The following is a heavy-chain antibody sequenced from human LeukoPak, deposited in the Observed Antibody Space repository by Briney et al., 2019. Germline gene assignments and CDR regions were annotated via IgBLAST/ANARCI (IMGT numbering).Heavy chain of an antibody. CDR2: INPNSGGT. J-gene: IGHJ6*02. CDR1: GYTFTGYY. Sequence: GASVKVSCKASGYTFTGYYMHWVRQAPGQGLEWMGWINPNSGGTNYAQKFQGRVTMTRDTSISTAYMELSRLRSDDTAVYYCASEVVPAATRYYYGMGVWGQGTTVTVSS. D-gene: IGHD2-2*01. CDR3: ASEVVPAATRYYYGMGV. V-gene: IGHV1-2*02.